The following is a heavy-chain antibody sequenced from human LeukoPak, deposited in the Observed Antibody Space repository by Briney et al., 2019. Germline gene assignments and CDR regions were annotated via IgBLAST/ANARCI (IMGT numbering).Heavy chain of an antibody. J-gene: IGHJ4*02. D-gene: IGHD6-19*01. V-gene: IGHV4-59*10. CDR2: IYTSGST. Sequence: SETLSLTCAVYGGSFSGYYWSWIRQPAGKGLELIGRIYTSGSTNYNPSLKSRVTISVDTSKNQFSLKLSSVTAADTAVYSCARAGGIAVAEYYFDYWGQGTRVTVSS. CDR3: ARAGGIAVAEYYFDY. CDR1: GGSFSGYY.